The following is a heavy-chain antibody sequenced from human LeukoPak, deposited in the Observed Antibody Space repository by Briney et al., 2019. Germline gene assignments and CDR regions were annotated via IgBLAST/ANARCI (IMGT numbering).Heavy chain of an antibody. CDR3: ARGTENLEFDWLLYYFDY. D-gene: IGHD3-9*01. Sequence: ASVKVSCKASGYTFTGYYMHWVRQAPGQGLEWMGRINPNSGGTNYAQKFQGRVTMTRDTSISTAYMELSRLRSDDTAVYYCARGTENLEFDWLLYYFDYWGQGTPVTVSS. CDR2: INPNSGGT. CDR1: GYTFTGYY. J-gene: IGHJ4*02. V-gene: IGHV1-2*06.